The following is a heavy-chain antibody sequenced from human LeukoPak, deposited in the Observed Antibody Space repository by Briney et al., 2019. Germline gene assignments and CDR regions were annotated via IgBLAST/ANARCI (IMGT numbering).Heavy chain of an antibody. CDR3: VKPGATMVRGVLDY. V-gene: IGHV3-64D*06. J-gene: IGHJ4*02. D-gene: IGHD3-10*01. Sequence: GGSLRLSCSASGFTFSSYAMHWVRQAPGKGLEYVSAISSNGGSTYYADSVKGRFTISRDNSKNTLYLQMSSLRAEDTAVYSCVKPGATMVRGVLDYWGQGTLVTVSS. CDR1: GFTFSSYA. CDR2: ISSNGGST.